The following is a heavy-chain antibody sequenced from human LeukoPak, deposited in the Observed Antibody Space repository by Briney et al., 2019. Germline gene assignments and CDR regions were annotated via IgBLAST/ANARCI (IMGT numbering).Heavy chain of an antibody. CDR1: GFTFSSYA. CDR3: ARDLKGQQGPHY. J-gene: IGHJ4*02. D-gene: IGHD6-13*01. Sequence: GGSLRLSCAASGFTFSSYAMHWVRQAPGKGLEWVAVISYDGSNKYYADSVKGRFTISRDNSKNTLYLQMNSLRAEDTAVYYCARDLKGQQGPHYWGQGTLVTVSS. V-gene: IGHV3-30-3*01. CDR2: ISYDGSNK.